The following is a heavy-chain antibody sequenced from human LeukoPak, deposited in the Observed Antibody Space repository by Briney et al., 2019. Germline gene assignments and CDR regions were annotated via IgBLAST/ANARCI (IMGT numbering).Heavy chain of an antibody. CDR3: ARVGSSGYYAFDI. V-gene: IGHV4-59*01. J-gene: IGHJ3*02. CDR2: IYYSGST. D-gene: IGHD3-22*01. Sequence: SETLSLTCTVSGGSISSYYWSWIRQPPGKGLEWIGYIYYSGSTNYNPSLKSRVTISVDTSTNQFSLKLSSVTAADTAVYYCARVGSSGYYAFDIWGQGTMVAVSS. CDR1: GGSISSYY.